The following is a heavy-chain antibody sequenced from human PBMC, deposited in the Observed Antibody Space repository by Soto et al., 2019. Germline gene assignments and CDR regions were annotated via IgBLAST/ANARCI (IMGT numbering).Heavy chain of an antibody. Sequence: QLQLQESGPGLVKPSETLSLTCIVSGGSISSSSYYWGWIRQPPGKGLEWIGSIYYSGSTYYNPSLKSRVTISVDTSKNQFSLKLSSVTAADTAVFYCARHRARIWFDPWGQGTLVTVSS. V-gene: IGHV4-39*01. D-gene: IGHD6-6*01. CDR2: IYYSGST. J-gene: IGHJ5*02. CDR3: ARHRARIWFDP. CDR1: GGSISSSSYY.